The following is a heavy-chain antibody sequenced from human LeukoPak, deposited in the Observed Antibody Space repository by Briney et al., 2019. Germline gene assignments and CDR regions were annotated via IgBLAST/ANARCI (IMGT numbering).Heavy chain of an antibody. CDR1: VGSISIYY. J-gene: IGHJ6*02. Sequence: SETLSLTCTVSVGSISIYYWSWIRHPPGKGLEWIGYIYESGSTNYNPSLKSRVTISVDTSKNQFYLKLNSVTAADTAVYYCARGGGGYDSFYYYGMDVWGQGTSVTVSS. CDR3: ARGGGGYDSFYYYGMDV. CDR2: IYESGST. V-gene: IGHV4-59*01. D-gene: IGHD5-12*01.